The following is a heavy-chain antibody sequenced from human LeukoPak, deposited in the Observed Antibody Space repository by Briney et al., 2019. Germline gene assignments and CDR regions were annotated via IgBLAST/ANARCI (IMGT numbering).Heavy chain of an antibody. D-gene: IGHD3-16*01. CDR3: ARLGVKIVAGVSLKRSGGHWFDP. J-gene: IGHJ5*02. V-gene: IGHV3-66*01. CDR2: IYSGGST. CDR1: GFTVSSNY. Sequence: GGSLRLSCAASGFTVSSNYMSWVRQAPGKGLEWVAVIYSGGSTYYGDSVKGRFTISRDNSKNTLYLQMNSLRAEDTAVYYCARLGVKIVAGVSLKRSGGHWFDPWGQGTLVTVSS.